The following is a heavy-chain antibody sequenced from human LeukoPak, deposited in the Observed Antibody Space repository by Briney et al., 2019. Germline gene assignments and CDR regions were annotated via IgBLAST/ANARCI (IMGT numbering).Heavy chain of an antibody. V-gene: IGHV4-59*08. J-gene: IGHJ4*02. D-gene: IGHD1-1*01. CDR2: IYYSGGT. Sequence: PSETLSLTCTVSGGSISNYYWSWVRQPPGKGLEWIGYIYYSGGTNYNPSLKSRVTISVDTSKNQFSLKLSSVTVADTAVYYCARRWYWNPYYFDYWGQGTLVTVSS. CDR3: ARRWYWNPYYFDY. CDR1: GGSISNYY.